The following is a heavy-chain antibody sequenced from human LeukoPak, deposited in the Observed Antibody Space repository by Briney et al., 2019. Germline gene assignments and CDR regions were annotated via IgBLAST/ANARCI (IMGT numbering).Heavy chain of an antibody. Sequence: GGSLRLSCAASGFTFSDYYMSWIRQAPGKGLEWVSNISSSGSNIYYADSVKGRFTISRDNAKNSLYLQMNSLRAEDTAVYYCASWTVTTQYYYYYYYMDVWGKGTTVTVSS. CDR2: ISSSGSNI. J-gene: IGHJ6*03. CDR3: ASWTVTTQYYYYYYYMDV. CDR1: GFTFSDYY. D-gene: IGHD4-17*01. V-gene: IGHV3-11*04.